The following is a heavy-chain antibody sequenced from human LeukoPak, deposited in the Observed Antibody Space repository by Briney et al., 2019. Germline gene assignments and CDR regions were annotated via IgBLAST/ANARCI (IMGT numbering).Heavy chain of an antibody. CDR1: GYTFTDYY. J-gene: IGHJ4*02. CDR2: INPNSGGT. V-gene: IGHV1-2*02. Sequence: LGASVKVSCKASGYTFTDYYMHWVRQAPGQGLKGRGWINPNSGGTNFAQKFQGRVAMTRDTSISTAYLELGSLRSDDTAVYFCARARWQLVPYFDSWGQGTLVTVSS. D-gene: IGHD6-6*01. CDR3: ARARWQLVPYFDS.